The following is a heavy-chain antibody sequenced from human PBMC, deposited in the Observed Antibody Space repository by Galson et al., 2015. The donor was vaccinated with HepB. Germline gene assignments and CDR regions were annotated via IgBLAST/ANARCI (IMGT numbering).Heavy chain of an antibody. J-gene: IGHJ6*02. V-gene: IGHV5-51*01. CDR2: IYPGDSDT. D-gene: IGHD3-10*01. Sequence: QSGAEVKKPGESLKISCKGSGYSFTSYWIGWVRQMPGKGLEWMGIIYPGDSDTRYSPSFQGQVAISADKSISTAYLQWSSLKASDTAMYYCARLIRVRGVRGLVYYGTDVWGQGTTVTVSS. CDR1: GYSFTSYW. CDR3: ARLIRVRGVRGLVYYGTDV.